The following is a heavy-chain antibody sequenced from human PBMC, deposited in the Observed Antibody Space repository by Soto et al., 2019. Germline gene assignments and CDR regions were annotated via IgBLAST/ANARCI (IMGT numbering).Heavy chain of an antibody. CDR3: ARDRGYSYGMDV. D-gene: IGHD5-18*01. CDR1: GGSFSGYY. V-gene: IGHV4-34*01. Sequence: QVQLQQWGAGLLKPSETLSLTCAVYGGSFSGYYWSWIRQPPGKGLEWIGEINHSGSTNYNPSLTRRVTLSVDTSKNQFSLKLSSVTAADTAVYYCARDRGYSYGMDVWGQGTTVTVSS. CDR2: INHSGST. J-gene: IGHJ6*02.